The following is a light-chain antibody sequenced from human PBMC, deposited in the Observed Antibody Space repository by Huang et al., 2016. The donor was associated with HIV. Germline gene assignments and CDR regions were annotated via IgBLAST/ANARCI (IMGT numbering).Light chain of an antibody. J-gene: IGKJ1*01. V-gene: IGKV1-27*01. CDR2: AAS. CDR1: QGISNY. CDR3: QKYNSAPRVWT. Sequence: DIQMTQSPSSLSASVGDRVTITCQASQGISNYLAWYQQKPGKVPKLLIYAASTLQSGVPSRFSGSGSGTDFTLTISSLQPEDVATYYCQKYNSAPRVWTFGQGTKVEIK.